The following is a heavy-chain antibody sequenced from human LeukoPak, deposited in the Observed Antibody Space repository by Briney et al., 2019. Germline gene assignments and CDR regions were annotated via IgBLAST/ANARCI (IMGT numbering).Heavy chain of an antibody. CDR3: ARDLVTMVRGLVRPYFDY. D-gene: IGHD3-10*01. Sequence: ASVTVSFKASGYTFTIYGISWVRQAPGQGREWMGWISAYNGNTNYSQKLQGRVTITTDTSTSTAYMELSRLRSDDTAVYYCARDLVTMVRGLVRPYFDYWGQGTLVTVSS. CDR1: GYTFTIYG. V-gene: IGHV1-18*01. J-gene: IGHJ4*02. CDR2: ISAYNGNT.